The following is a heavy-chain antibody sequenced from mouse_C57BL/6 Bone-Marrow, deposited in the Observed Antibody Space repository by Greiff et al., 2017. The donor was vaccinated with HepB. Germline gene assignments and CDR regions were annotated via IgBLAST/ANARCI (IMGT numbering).Heavy chain of an antibody. CDR1: GFTFSDYY. J-gene: IGHJ4*01. Sequence: EVHLVESGGGLVQPGGSLKLSCAASGFTFSDYYMYWVRQTPEKRLEWVAYISNGGGSTYYPDTVKGRFTISRDNAKNTLYLQMSRLKSEDTAMYYCARRYDAMDYWGQGTSVTVSS. CDR2: ISNGGGST. V-gene: IGHV5-12*01. CDR3: ARRYDAMDY.